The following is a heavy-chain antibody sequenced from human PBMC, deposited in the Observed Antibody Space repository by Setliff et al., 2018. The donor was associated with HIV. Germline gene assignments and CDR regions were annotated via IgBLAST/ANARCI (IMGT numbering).Heavy chain of an antibody. J-gene: IGHJ6*02. CDR2: INHSGST. V-gene: IGHV4-34*01. CDR3: ARPIILSVIDGMDV. D-gene: IGHD2-21*01. Sequence: SETLSLTCAVYGGSFSDYSWNWIRQPPGKGLEWIGEINHSGSTNYNPSLESRVTISVDTSKNQFSLNLRSVTAADTAVYYCARPIILSVIDGMDVWGQGTKVTVSS. CDR1: GGSFSDYS.